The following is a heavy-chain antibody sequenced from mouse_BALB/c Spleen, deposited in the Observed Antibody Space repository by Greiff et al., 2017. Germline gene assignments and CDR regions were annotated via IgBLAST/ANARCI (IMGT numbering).Heavy chain of an antibody. V-gene: IGHV5-17*02. D-gene: IGHD1-1*01. CDR1: GFTFSSFG. Sequence: EVQRVESGGGLVQPGGSRKLSCAASGFTFSSFGMHWVRQAPEKGLEWVAYISSGSSTIYYADTVKGRFTISRDNPKNTLFLQMTSLRSEDTAMYYCARGYYGSSSYYFDYWGQGTTLTVSS. J-gene: IGHJ2*01. CDR3: ARGYYGSSSYYFDY. CDR2: ISSGSSTI.